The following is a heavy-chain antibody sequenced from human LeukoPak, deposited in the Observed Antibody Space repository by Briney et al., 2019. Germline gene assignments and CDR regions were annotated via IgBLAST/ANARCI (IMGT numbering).Heavy chain of an antibody. Sequence: GTSLRLSCAASGFIFTNYGMHWVRQAPGKWLEWVALIWYEGSNKYYADSVKGRFTISRDDSKNALYLHMNSLRAEDTAVYFYARHEPGAPDYWGPGIQVTVSA. CDR2: IWYEGSNK. D-gene: IGHD1-14*01. V-gene: IGHV3-33*01. J-gene: IGHJ4*02. CDR3: ARHEPGAPDY. CDR1: GFIFTNYG.